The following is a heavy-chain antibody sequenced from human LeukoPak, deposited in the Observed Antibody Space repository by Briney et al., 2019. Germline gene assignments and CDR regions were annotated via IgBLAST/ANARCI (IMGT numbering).Heavy chain of an antibody. CDR1: GFSLSTSGVG. D-gene: IGHD5-18*01. J-gene: IGHJ5*02. V-gene: IGHV2-5*01. CDR3: AHTWEGIQLWFSGWFDP. CDR2: IYWNDDK. Sequence: SGPTLVKPTQTLTVTCTFSGFSLSTSGVGVGWIRQPPGKALEWLALIYWNDDKRYSPSLKSRLTITKDTSKNQVVLTMTNMDPVDTATYYCAHTWEGIQLWFSGWFDPWGQGTLVTVSS.